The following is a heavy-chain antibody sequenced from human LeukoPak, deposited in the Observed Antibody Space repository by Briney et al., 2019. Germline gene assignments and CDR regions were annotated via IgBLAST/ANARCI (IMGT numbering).Heavy chain of an antibody. D-gene: IGHD3-9*01. CDR2: IKQDGSEK. V-gene: IGHV3-7*01. CDR1: GFTFSSYW. CDR3: ARVSHFDWPYYYYYYMDV. Sequence: PGGSLRLSCAASGFTFSSYWMGWVRQAPGKGLEWVANIKQDGSEKYYVDSVKGRFTISRDNAKNSLYLQMNSLRAEDTAVYYWARVSHFDWPYYYYYYMDVWGKGTTVTVSS. J-gene: IGHJ6*03.